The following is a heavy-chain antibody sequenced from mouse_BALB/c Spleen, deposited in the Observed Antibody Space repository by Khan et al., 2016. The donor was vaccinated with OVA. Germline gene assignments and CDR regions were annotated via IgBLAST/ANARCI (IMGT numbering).Heavy chain of an antibody. J-gene: IGHJ3*01. CDR2: INPSNGYI. CDR1: GYSFTSYT. Sequence: VQLQESGAELARSGASVKMSCKASGYSFTSYTIHWIKKRPGQGLEWIGYINPSNGYINYNQKFKDKATLTTDKSSTTAYLQLSSLTSDDSAVYNCVRDGASHKNDGWYANWGQGTLVTVSA. D-gene: IGHD2-12*01. V-gene: IGHV1-4*01. CDR3: VRDGASHKNDGWYAN.